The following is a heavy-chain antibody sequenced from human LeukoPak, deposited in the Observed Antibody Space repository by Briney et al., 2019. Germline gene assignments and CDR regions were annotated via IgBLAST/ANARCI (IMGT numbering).Heavy chain of an antibody. Sequence: GGSLRLSCAASGCTFSEFWMSWVRQAPGKGLEGVAHIKQDGSEKYYVDSVKGRFTISRDNAKNSVYLEMNSLRAADAAVYYCAKGRPPYNVAAADYWGQGTLVTVSS. CDR2: IKQDGSEK. CDR1: GCTFSEFW. J-gene: IGHJ4*02. D-gene: IGHD2-2*01. V-gene: IGHV3-7*01. CDR3: AKGRPPYNVAAADY.